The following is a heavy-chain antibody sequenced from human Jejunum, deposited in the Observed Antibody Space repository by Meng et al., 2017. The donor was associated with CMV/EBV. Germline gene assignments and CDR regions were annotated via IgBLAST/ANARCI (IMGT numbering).Heavy chain of an antibody. CDR3: ATNYDFWSGYTFDP. CDR1: GLTCSNDR. J-gene: IGHJ5*02. Sequence: GLTCSNDRMSWARQAPGKGMEWEANIKEDGTQKYYGDSVKGRFTISRDNGKNSLYLQMNSVRAGDTAVYYCATNYDFWSGYTFDPWGQGTLVTVSS. D-gene: IGHD3-3*01. V-gene: IGHV3-7*01. CDR2: IKEDGTQK.